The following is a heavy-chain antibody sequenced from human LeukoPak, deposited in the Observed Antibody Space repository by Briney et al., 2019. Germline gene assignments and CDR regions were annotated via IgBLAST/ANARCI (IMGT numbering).Heavy chain of an antibody. J-gene: IGHJ4*02. V-gene: IGHV4-34*01. D-gene: IGHD6-13*01. CDR1: GGSFSGYY. CDR2: INHSEST. Sequence: SETLSLTCAVYGGSFSGYYWSWIRQPPGKGLEWIGEINHSESTNYNPSLKSRVTISVDTSKNQFSLKLSSVTAADTAVYYCASGSSSWYRNHDYWGQGTLVTVSS. CDR3: ASGSSSWYRNHDY.